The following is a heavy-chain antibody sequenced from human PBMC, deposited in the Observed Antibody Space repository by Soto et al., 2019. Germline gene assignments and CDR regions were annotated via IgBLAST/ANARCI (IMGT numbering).Heavy chain of an antibody. D-gene: IGHD1-26*01. V-gene: IGHV3-33*01. CDR3: ARDQGAYAEYFQH. J-gene: IGHJ1*01. Sequence: QVQLVESGGGVVQPGRSLRLSCAASGFTFSSYGMHWVRQAPGKGLEWVALIWYDGSNKYYADSVKGRFTISRDNSKNKLYLQMNSLRAEDTAVYYCARDQGAYAEYFQHWGQGTLVTVSS. CDR2: IWYDGSNK. CDR1: GFTFSSYG.